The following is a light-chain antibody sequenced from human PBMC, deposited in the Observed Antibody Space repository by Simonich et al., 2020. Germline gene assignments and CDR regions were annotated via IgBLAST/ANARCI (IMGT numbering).Light chain of an antibody. J-gene: IGKJ1*01. CDR1: QSVLYSSNHKNY. Sequence: DIVMTQSPDSLAVSLGERATIHCKSSQSVLYSSNHKNYLAWYQQKPGQPPKLLIYWASTRESGVPDRFSGSGSGTEFTLTISSLQAEDVAVYYCQQYYSSPQTFGQGTKVEIK. CDR2: WAS. V-gene: IGKV4-1*01. CDR3: QQYYSSPQT.